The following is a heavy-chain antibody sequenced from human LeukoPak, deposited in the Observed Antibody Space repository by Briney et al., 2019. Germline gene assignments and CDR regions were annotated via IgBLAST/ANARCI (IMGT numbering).Heavy chain of an antibody. CDR1: GGTFSSYP. D-gene: IGHD6-6*01. CDR2: IIPIFGTA. Sequence: ASVKVSCKASGGTFSSYPISWVRQAPGQGLEWIGGIIPIFGTANYAQKFQGRVTITTDESTSTAYMELSSLRSEDTAVYCCAMTVEARLGSWFEPWGQGTLVTVSS. V-gene: IGHV1-69*05. J-gene: IGHJ5*02. CDR3: AMTVEARLGSWFEP.